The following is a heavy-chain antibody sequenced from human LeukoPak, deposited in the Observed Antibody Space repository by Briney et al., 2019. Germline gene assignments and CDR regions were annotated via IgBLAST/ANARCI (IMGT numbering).Heavy chain of an antibody. D-gene: IGHD2-15*01. Sequence: SVKVSCKASGGTFSSYAISWVRQAPGQGLEWMGGIIPIFGTANYAQKFQGRVTITAEESTGTAYMELSSLRSEDTAVYYCARTDYSFFDYWGQGTLVTVSS. CDR3: ARTDYSFFDY. CDR1: GGTFSSYA. CDR2: IIPIFGTA. V-gene: IGHV1-69*13. J-gene: IGHJ4*02.